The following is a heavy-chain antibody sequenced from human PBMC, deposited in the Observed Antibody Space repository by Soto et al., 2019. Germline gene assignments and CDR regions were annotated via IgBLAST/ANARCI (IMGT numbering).Heavy chain of an antibody. D-gene: IGHD3-22*01. J-gene: IGHJ4*02. CDR1: GFTFSSYA. V-gene: IGHV3-30-3*01. CDR3: YTLVVVITTLDY. CDR2: ISYDGSNK. Sequence: QVQLVESGGGVVQPGRSLRLSCAASGFTFSSYAMHWVRQAPGKGLEWVAVISYDGSNKYYADSVKGRFTISRDNSKNTLYLQMNSLTAEDTAVYYCYTLVVVITTLDYWGQGTLVTVSS.